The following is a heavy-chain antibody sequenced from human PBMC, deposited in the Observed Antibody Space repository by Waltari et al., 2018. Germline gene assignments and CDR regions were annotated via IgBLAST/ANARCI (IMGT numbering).Heavy chain of an antibody. J-gene: IGHJ4*02. D-gene: IGHD3-3*01. Sequence: QMQLVQSGAEVKKPGASVKVSCKASGYPFSDYDINWVRQATGHGLEWMGWIKPKRGNTVSAQNFQDRVTITRDPSTSTVDMELSSLRSDDAAVYYCARVHYDFWSGYYIWGQGTLVTVPS. CDR2: IKPKRGNT. CDR3: ARVHYDFWSGYYI. V-gene: IGHV1-8*02. CDR1: GYPFSDYD.